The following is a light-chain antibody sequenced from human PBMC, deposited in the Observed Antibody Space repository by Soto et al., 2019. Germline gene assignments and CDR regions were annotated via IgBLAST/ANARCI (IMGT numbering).Light chain of an antibody. J-gene: IGLJ1*01. V-gene: IGLV1-40*01. CDR2: GNS. CDR1: SSNIGAGYD. Sequence: QSVLTQPPSVSGAPGQRVTISCTGSSSNIGAGYDVHWYQQLPGTAPKLLIYGNSNQPSGVPDRFSGSKSGTSASLAITGLQAEDEADYYCQSYDRSLSGYVFGTRTKFXVL. CDR3: QSYDRSLSGYV.